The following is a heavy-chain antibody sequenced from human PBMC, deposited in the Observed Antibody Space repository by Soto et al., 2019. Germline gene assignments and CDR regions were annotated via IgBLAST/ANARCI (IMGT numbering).Heavy chain of an antibody. CDR1: GFSFSKYA. J-gene: IGHJ3*02. CDR2: ISYDGSNK. CDR3: ATVRGYRQDFDAFDI. V-gene: IGHV3-30-3*01. D-gene: IGHD3-16*02. Sequence: QVQLVESGGGVVQPGRSLRLSCVASGFSFSKYAMHWVRQAPGKGLEWVAIISYDGSNKYYADSVKGRFTISRDNSKNSLYLQMNNLRTEDTAVYYCATVRGYRQDFDAFDIWGQGTMVTVSS.